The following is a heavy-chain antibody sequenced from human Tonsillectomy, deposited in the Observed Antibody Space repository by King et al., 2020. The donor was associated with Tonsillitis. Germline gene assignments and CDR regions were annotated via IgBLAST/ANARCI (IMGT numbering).Heavy chain of an antibody. D-gene: IGHD5-18*01. Sequence: VQLVESGAEVKKPGASVKVSCKASGYTFTSYDINWVRQATGQGLEWMGWINPNSDNTGYAQKFQGRVTMTRNTSISTAYMELSSLRSEDTAVYHCARGIPLWLPSFGRAYSYATDVWGQGATVTVSS. J-gene: IGHJ6*02. CDR3: ARGIPLWLPSFGRAYSYATDV. CDR1: GYTFTSYD. V-gene: IGHV1-8*01. CDR2: INPNSDNT.